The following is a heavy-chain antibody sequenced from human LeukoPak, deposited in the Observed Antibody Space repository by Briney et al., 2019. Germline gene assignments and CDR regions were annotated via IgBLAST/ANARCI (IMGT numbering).Heavy chain of an antibody. D-gene: IGHD3-10*01. V-gene: IGHV4-34*01. CDR1: GESLSGYY. CDR3: ARESSSDAVVRGVILGH. J-gene: IGHJ4*02. Sequence: SETLSLTCAVYGESLSGYYWTWIRQSPGKGLEWIGEINHSGSTNYNPSLKSRVTISVDESKNQFSLKLNSVTAADAAVYYCARESSSDAVVRGVILGHWGQGMLVTVSS. CDR2: INHSGST.